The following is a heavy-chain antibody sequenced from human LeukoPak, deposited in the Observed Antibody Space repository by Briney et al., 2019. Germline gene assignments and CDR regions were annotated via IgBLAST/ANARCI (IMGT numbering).Heavy chain of an antibody. D-gene: IGHD2-2*01. J-gene: IGHJ6*03. CDR2: IYYSEST. V-gene: IGHV4-31*03. CDR3: ARDTIVVVPAASPYYYYYYMDV. Sequence: SETLSLTCTVSGGSISSGGYYWSWIRQHPGKGLEWIGYIYYSESTYYNPSLKSRVTISVDTSKNQFSLKLSSVTAADTAVYYCARDTIVVVPAASPYYYYYYMDVWGKRTTVTVSS. CDR1: GGSISSGGYY.